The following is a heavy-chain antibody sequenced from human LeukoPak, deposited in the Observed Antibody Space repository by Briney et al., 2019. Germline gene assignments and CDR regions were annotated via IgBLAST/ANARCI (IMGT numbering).Heavy chain of an antibody. V-gene: IGHV3-33*01. Sequence: GRSLRLSCAASGFTFSSYGIHWVRQAPGKGLEWVAVIWYDGSNKYYADSVKGRFTISRDNSKNTLYLQMNSLRAEDTAVYYCARGGAYYGSGSYFAFDIWGQGTMVTVSS. CDR1: GFTFSSYG. CDR3: ARGGAYYGSGSYFAFDI. D-gene: IGHD3-10*01. J-gene: IGHJ3*02. CDR2: IWYDGSNK.